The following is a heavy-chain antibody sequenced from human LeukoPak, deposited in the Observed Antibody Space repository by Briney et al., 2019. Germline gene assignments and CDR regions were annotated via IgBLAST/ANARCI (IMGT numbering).Heavy chain of an antibody. V-gene: IGHV1-69*06. CDR3: ARDTFRNSAATRGLPDY. CDR1: GGTFSSYA. J-gene: IGHJ4*02. Sequence: SVKVSCKASGGTFSSYAISWVRQAPGQGLEWMGGIIPIFGTANYAQKFQGRVTITADKSTSTVYMELSSLRSEDTAVYYCARDTFRNSAATRGLPDYWGQGTLVTVSS. D-gene: IGHD2-2*01. CDR2: IIPIFGTA.